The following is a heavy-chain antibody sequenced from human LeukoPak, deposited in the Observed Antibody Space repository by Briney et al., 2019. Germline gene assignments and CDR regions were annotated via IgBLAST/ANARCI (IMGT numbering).Heavy chain of an antibody. CDR2: INPDSVNT. V-gene: IGHV1-8*02. CDR3: ARRGAGTHFDY. CDR1: GYTFTGYY. J-gene: IGHJ4*02. D-gene: IGHD6-19*01. Sequence: ASVKVSCKASGYTFTGYYIHWVRQAPGQGLEWMGWINPDSVNTGYAQKFQGRVTTTRNTSISTAYMELSSLRSEDTAVYYCARRGAGTHFDYWGQGTLVTVSS.